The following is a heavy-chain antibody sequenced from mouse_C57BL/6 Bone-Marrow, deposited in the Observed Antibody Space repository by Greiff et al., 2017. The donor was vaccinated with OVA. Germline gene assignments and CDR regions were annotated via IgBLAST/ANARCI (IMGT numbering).Heavy chain of an antibody. J-gene: IGHJ4*01. D-gene: IGHD2-1*01. CDR2: IWTGGGT. CDR3: ARPRNYVNYYAMDY. CDR1: GFSLTSYA. Sequence: VKLVESGPGLVAPSQSLSITCTVSGFSLTSYAISWVRQPPGKGLEWLGVIWTGGGTNYNSALKSRLSISKDNSKSQVFLKMNSLQTDDTARYYCARPRNYVNYYAMDYWGQGTSVTVSS. V-gene: IGHV2-9-1*01.